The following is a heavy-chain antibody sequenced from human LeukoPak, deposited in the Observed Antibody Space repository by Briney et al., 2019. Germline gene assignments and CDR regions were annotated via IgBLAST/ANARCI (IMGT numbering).Heavy chain of an antibody. CDR2: FDPEDGET. CDR3: ATFLGGPEALYYFDY. CDR1: GYTFTSYD. V-gene: IGHV1-24*01. Sequence: ASVKVSCKASGYTFTSYDINWVRQAPGKGLEWMGGFDPEDGETIYAQKFQGRVTMTEDTSTDTAYMELSSLRSEDTAVYYSATFLGGPEALYYFDYWGQGTLVTVSS. J-gene: IGHJ4*02. D-gene: IGHD2-15*01.